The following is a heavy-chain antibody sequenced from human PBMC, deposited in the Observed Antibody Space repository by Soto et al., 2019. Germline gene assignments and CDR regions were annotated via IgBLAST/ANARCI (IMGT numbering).Heavy chain of an antibody. CDR3: AREGGYCSGGSCYYYYGMDV. CDR2: IYSGGST. V-gene: IGHV3-53*02. J-gene: IGHJ6*02. Sequence: EVQLVETGGGLIQPGGSLRLSCAASGFTVSSNYMSWVRQAPGKGLEWLSVIYSGGSTYYADSVKGRFTISRDNSKNTLYLQMNSLRAEDTAVYYCAREGGYCSGGSCYYYYGMDVWGQGTTVTVSS. D-gene: IGHD2-15*01. CDR1: GFTVSSNY.